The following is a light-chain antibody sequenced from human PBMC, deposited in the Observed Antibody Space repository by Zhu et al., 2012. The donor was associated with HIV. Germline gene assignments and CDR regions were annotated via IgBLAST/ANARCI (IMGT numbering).Light chain of an antibody. CDR2: EAS. CDR3: QRYGSSPR. V-gene: IGKV3-20*01. Sequence: EIVLTQSPDTLSLSPGERATVSCRASESVRSTYLAWYQQKPGQAPRLLIHEASNRAPGIPDRFSGSGSGTDFTLTISRLEPEDFALYYCQRYGSSPRFGQGTQVGDQT. J-gene: IGKJ2*03. CDR1: ESVRSTY.